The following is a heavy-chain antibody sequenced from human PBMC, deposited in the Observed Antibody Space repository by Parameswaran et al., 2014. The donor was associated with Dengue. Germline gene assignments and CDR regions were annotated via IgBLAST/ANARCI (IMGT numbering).Heavy chain of an antibody. V-gene: IGHV3-23*01. CDR3: AKASEYSSSYDAFDI. D-gene: IGHD6-6*01. CDR1: GFTFSSYA. CDR2: ISGSGGST. J-gene: IGHJ3*02. Sequence: LKISCAASGFTFSSYAMSWVRQAPGKGLEWVSAISGSGGSTYYADSVKGRFTISRDNSKNTLYLQMNSLRAEDTAVYYCAKASEYSSSYDAFDIWGQGTMVTVSS.